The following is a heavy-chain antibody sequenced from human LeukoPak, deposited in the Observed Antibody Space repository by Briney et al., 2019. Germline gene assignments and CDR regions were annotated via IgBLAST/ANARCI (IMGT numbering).Heavy chain of an antibody. V-gene: IGHV3-11*01. CDR2: ISSDGSTI. J-gene: IGHJ4*02. D-gene: IGHD4-17*01. Sequence: GGSLRLSCAASGFTFSDDYMSWIRQAPGKGPEWVSYISSDGSTIFYADSVMGRFTISRDNAKNSLFLQMNSLRAEDTAVYYCARERTTVRYWGQGTLVTVSS. CDR3: ARERTTVRY. CDR1: GFTFSDDY.